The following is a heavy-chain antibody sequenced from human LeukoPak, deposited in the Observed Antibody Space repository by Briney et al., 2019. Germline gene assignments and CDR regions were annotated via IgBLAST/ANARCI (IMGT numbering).Heavy chain of an antibody. D-gene: IGHD3-10*01. CDR3: ARGGHYYGSGSYYYMDV. CDR2: ISAYNGNT. V-gene: IGHV1-18*03. J-gene: IGHJ6*03. CDR1: GYTFTSYG. Sequence: ASVKVSCKASGYTFTSYGISWVRQAPGQGLEWMGWISAYNGNTNYAQKLQGRVTITRDTSASTAYMELSSLRSEDMAVYYCARGGHYYGSGSYYYMDVWGKGTTVTVSS.